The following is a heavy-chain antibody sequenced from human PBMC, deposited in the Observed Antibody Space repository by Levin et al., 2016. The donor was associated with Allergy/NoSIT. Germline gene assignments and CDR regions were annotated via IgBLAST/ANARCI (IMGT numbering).Heavy chain of an antibody. CDR1: RFTFSSYS. CDR3: ARGGVNYGDYGEDY. J-gene: IGHJ4*02. D-gene: IGHD4-17*01. CDR2: ISSSSSYI. Sequence: GGSLRLSCAASRFTFSSYSMNWVRQAPGKGLEWVSSISSSSSYIYYADSVKGRFTISRDNAKNSLYLQMNSLRAEDTAVYYCARGGVNYGDYGEDYWGQGTLVTVSS. V-gene: IGHV3-21*01.